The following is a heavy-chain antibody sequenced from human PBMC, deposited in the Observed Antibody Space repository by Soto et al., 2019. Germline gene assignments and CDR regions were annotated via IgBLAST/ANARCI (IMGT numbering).Heavy chain of an antibody. CDR3: AREPPHCSGGSCYPGLGMDV. J-gene: IGHJ6*02. V-gene: IGHV1-46*01. CDR1: GYTFTSYY. Sequence: QVQLVQSGAEVKKPGASVKVSCKASGYTFTSYYMHWVRQAPGQGLEWMGIINPSGGSTSYAQKFQGRVTMTRDTSTSTVYMELSSLRSEDTAVYYCAREPPHCSGGSCYPGLGMDVWSQGTTVTVSS. CDR2: INPSGGST. D-gene: IGHD2-15*01.